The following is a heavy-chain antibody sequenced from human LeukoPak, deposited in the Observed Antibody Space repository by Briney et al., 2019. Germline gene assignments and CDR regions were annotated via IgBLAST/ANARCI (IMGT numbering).Heavy chain of an antibody. CDR2: INPNSGGT. D-gene: IGHD2-2*01. V-gene: IGHV1-2*02. CDR3: ARAGDYCSSTSCHSPLDY. CDR1: GYTFTGYY. J-gene: IGHJ4*02. Sequence: ASEKVSCKASGYTFTGYYMHWVRQAPGQGLEWMGWINPNSGGTNYAQKFQGRVTMTRDTSISTAYMELSRLRSDDTAVYYCARAGDYCSSTSCHSPLDYWGQGTLVTVSS.